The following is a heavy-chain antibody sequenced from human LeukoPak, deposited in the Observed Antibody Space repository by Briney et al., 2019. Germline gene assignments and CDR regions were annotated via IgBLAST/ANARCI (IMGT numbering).Heavy chain of an antibody. V-gene: IGHV3-30*04. CDR3: AREMTRKGEFDF. D-gene: IGHD1-26*01. CDR2: ASHNGGLT. Sequence: GRSMRLSWAAAGPTFILHSMNCIRQPPGKGLEWVAVASHNGGLTFYTDSVRGRLTISRNNSKNMNYLQMNNMTPGDTAVYFCAREMTRKGEFDFWGRGTLVTVSS. CDR1: GPTFILHS. J-gene: IGHJ4*01.